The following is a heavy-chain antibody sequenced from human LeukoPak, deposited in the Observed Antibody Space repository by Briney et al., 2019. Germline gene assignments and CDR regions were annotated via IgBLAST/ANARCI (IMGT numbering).Heavy chain of an antibody. CDR3: ARDHCTRTGCYEDYYYRMDV. CDR2: IKNKSGGT. J-gene: IGHJ6*02. D-gene: IGHD2-2*01. CDR1: GYTFSDYY. V-gene: IGHV1-2*02. Sequence: VGSVRVSCTASGYTFSDYYMHWVRRAPGQGLEWMGWIKNKSGGTEYAQTAQGRVTLTRETEHRTDYMELRRQREDDTDVYMCARDHCTRTGCYEDYYYRMDVWGQGTTVTVSS.